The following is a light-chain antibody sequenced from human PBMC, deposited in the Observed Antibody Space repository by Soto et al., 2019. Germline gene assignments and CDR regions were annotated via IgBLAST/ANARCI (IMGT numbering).Light chain of an antibody. CDR1: SSDVGGYNY. CDR3: SSYTSSRTRV. J-gene: IGLJ1*01. Sequence: QSALTQPASVSGSPGQSMTISCTGTSSDVGGYNYVSWYQQHPGKAPKLMIYDVSNRPSGVSNRFSGSKSANTASLTISGLQAEDEADYYCSSYTSSRTRVFGTGTKVTVL. CDR2: DVS. V-gene: IGLV2-14*01.